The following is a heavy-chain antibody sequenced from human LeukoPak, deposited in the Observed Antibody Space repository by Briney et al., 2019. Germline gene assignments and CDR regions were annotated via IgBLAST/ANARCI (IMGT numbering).Heavy chain of an antibody. D-gene: IGHD3-22*01. CDR1: GGTFSSYA. V-gene: IGHV1-69*04. CDR2: IIPILGIA. J-gene: IGHJ3*02. CDR3: ARGAMIVVSAFDI. Sequence: GSSVKVSCKASGGTFSSYAISWVRQAPGQGLEWVGRIIPILGIANYAQKFQGRVTITADKSTSTAYMELSSLRSEDTAVYYCARGAMIVVSAFDIWGQGTMVTVSS.